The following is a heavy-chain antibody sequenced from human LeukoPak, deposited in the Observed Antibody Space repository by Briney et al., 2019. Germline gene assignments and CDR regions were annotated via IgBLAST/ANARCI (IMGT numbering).Heavy chain of an antibody. V-gene: IGHV4-34*01. CDR3: ARDHSSASYTYYYYYMDV. CDR1: GGSFSGYY. D-gene: IGHD1-26*01. J-gene: IGHJ6*03. CDR2: INHSGST. Sequence: SETLSLTCAVYGGSFSGYYWSWIRQPPGKGLEWIGEINHSGSTNYNPSLKSRVTISVDTPKNQFSLKLTSATAADTAGYYCARDHSSASYTYYYYYMDVWGKGTTVTVSS.